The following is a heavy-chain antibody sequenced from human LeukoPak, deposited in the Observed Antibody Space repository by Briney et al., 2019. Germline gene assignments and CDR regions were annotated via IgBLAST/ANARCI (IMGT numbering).Heavy chain of an antibody. CDR2: ISYDGSNK. J-gene: IGHJ1*01. V-gene: IGHV3-30*18. Sequence: GGSLRLSCAASGFNFSSYGMHGVPQAPAKGLEWVAVISYDGSNKYYADSVKGRFTISRDNSKNTLYLQLNSLRAEDTAVYYCAKEGYCGGDCLEYFQHWGQGTLVTVSS. CDR1: GFNFSSYG. CDR3: AKEGYCGGDCLEYFQH. D-gene: IGHD2-21*02.